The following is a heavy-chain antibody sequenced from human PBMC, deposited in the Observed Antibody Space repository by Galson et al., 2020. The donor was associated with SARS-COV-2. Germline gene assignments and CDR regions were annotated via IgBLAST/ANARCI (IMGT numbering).Heavy chain of an antibody. J-gene: IGHJ4*02. V-gene: IGHV4-31*03. D-gene: IGHD6-19*01. CDR3: ARVRPGRKVIGIAVAGAIDY. CDR2: IYYSGST. Sequence: SETLSLTCTVSGGSISSGGYYWSWIRQHPGKGLEWIGYIYYSGSTYYNPSLKSRVTISVDTSKNQFSLKLSSVTAADTAVFYCARVRPGRKVIGIAVAGAIDYWGQGTLVTVSS. CDR1: GGSISSGGYY.